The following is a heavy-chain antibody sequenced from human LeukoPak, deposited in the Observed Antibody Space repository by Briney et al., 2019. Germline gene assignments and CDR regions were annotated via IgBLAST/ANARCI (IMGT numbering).Heavy chain of an antibody. D-gene: IGHD6-13*01. V-gene: IGHV4-59*08. CDR1: GGSISSYY. J-gene: IGHJ3*02. CDR2: IYYSGST. Sequence: PSETLSLTCTVSGGSISSYYWSWIRQPPGKGLEWIGYIYYSGSTNYNPSLKSRVTISVDTSKNQFSLKLSSVTAADTAVYYCARHRSHVSGSSSWYDAFDIWGQGTMVTVSS. CDR3: ARHRSHVSGSSSWYDAFDI.